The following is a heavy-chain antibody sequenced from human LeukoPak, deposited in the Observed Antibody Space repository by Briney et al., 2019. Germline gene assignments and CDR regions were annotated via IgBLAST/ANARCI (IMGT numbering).Heavy chain of an antibody. J-gene: IGHJ4*02. CDR3: AKGDLPGDIVVVPAAIDC. V-gene: IGHV3-23*01. CDR1: GFTFSSYA. CDR2: ISGSGGST. D-gene: IGHD2-2*01. Sequence: GGSLRLSCAASGFTFSSYAMSWVRQAPGKGLEWVSAISGSGGSTYYADSVKGRFTISRDNSKNTLYLQMNSLRAEDTAVYYCAKGDLPGDIVVVPAAIDCWGQGTLVTVSS.